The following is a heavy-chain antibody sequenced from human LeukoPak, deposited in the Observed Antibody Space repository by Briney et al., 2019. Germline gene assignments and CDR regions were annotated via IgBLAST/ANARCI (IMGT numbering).Heavy chain of an antibody. D-gene: IGHD6-19*01. J-gene: IGHJ6*02. V-gene: IGHV1-69*04. Sequence: WAPVKVSCKASGGTFSSYAISWVRQAPGQGLEWMGRIIPILGIANYAQKFQGRVTITADKSTSTAYMELSSLRSEDTAVYYCARDVGSGWPYYYYGMDVWGQGTTVTVSS. CDR2: IIPILGIA. CDR3: ARDVGSGWPYYYYGMDV. CDR1: GGTFSSYA.